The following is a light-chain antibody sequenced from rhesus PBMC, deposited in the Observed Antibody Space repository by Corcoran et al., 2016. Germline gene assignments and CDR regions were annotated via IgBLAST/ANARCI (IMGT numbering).Light chain of an antibody. CDR1: QRISKY. J-gene: IGKJ4*01. V-gene: IGKV1-25*01. CDR3: QQHNSYPLT. Sequence: DIQMTQSPSSLSASVGDTVTITCQASQRISKYLAWYQQKPGKAPKLLIYDASTLQRGVPSRVSGSGCWTAFTLTISSLQPEEFASYYCQQHNSYPLTFGGGTKVEIK. CDR2: DAS.